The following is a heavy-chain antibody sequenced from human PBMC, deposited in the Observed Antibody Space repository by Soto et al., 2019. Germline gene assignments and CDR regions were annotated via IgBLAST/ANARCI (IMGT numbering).Heavy chain of an antibody. D-gene: IGHD2-21*01. CDR1: GGSFSGYY. CDR2: IFHSGST. V-gene: IGHV4-34*01. J-gene: IGHJ5*02. CDR3: ARGQGVHRRFDP. Sequence: PSETLSLTCAVYGGSFSGYYWSWIRQPPGKGLEWIGEIFHSGSTKYNPSLKTRVTMSADTSKNQFSLKMTSVTAADTAVYYCARGQGVHRRFDPWGQGTLVTVSS.